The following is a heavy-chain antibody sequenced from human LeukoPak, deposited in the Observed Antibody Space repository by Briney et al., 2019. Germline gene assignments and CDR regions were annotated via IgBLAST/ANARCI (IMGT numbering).Heavy chain of an antibody. Sequence: GRSLRLSCAASGFTFSSYAMHWVRQAPGKGLEWVAVISYDGSNKYYADSVKGRFSISRDNSKNTLYLQMNNLRAEDTAVYYCARATILYGAFDAFDLWGQGTMVTVSS. CDR3: ARATILYGAFDAFDL. D-gene: IGHD4-17*01. V-gene: IGHV3-30-3*01. CDR1: GFTFSSYA. J-gene: IGHJ3*01. CDR2: ISYDGSNK.